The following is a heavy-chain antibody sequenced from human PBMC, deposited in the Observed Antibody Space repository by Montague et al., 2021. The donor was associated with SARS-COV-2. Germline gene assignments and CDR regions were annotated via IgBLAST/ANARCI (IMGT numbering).Heavy chain of an antibody. V-gene: IGHV4-59*13. CDR2: MYYSGST. CDR1: GGPISSYY. J-gene: IGHJ4*02. Sequence: SETLSLTCTVSGGPISSYYWSWIRQPPGKGLEWIGYMYYSGSTNYNPSLESRVTLSVDTSKNQFSLKLGSVTAADTAVYYCARDFDYWGQGTLVTVSS. CDR3: ARDFDY.